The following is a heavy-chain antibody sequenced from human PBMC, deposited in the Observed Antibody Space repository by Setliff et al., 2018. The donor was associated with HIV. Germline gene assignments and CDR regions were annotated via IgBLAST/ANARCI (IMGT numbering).Heavy chain of an antibody. CDR2: VIPIFGTA. V-gene: IGHV1-69*13. CDR1: GDTFNSYA. J-gene: IGHJ6*03. CDR3: AKGGYYDSTGYYYYYLYYLDE. Sequence: SVKVSCKASGDTFNSYAINWVRQAPGQGLEWMGGVIPIFGTANYAQKFQGRVTITADESPSAAYMELSSLRSEDTAVYYCAKGGYYDSTGYYYYYLYYLDEWGKGTTVTVS. D-gene: IGHD3-22*01.